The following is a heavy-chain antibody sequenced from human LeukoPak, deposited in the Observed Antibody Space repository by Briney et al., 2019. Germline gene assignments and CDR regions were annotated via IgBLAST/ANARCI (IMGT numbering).Heavy chain of an antibody. V-gene: IGHV4-34*01. CDR1: GGSFSGYY. CDR2: INHSGST. Sequence: PSETLSLTCAVYGGSFSGYYWSWIRQPPGKGLEWIGEINHSGSTNYNPSPKSRVTISVDTSKNQFSLKLSSVTAADTAVYYCARDTTYYDFWSGYPDYWGQGTLVTVSS. J-gene: IGHJ4*02. CDR3: ARDTTYYDFWSGYPDY. D-gene: IGHD3-3*01.